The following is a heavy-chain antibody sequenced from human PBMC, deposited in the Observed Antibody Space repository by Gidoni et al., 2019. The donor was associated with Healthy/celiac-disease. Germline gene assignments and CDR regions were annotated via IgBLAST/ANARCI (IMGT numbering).Heavy chain of an antibody. Sequence: QVQLVQSGAEVKKPGSSVQVSCKASGGTLSRYALSWVRQAPGQGLEWMGGIIPIFGTATYAQKFQGRVTITADESTRTAYMELSSLRSEDTAVYYCASTSPGGTGLVWGAYFDYWGQGTLVTVSS. CDR2: IIPIFGTA. J-gene: IGHJ4*02. CDR1: GGTLSRYA. V-gene: IGHV1-69*01. D-gene: IGHD2-8*02. CDR3: ASTSPGGTGLVWGAYFDY.